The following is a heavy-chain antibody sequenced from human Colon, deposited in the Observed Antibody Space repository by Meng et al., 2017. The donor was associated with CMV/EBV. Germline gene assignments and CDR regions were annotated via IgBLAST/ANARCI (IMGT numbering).Heavy chain of an antibody. J-gene: IGHJ1*01. CDR3: ASHSSYVWGSHH. CDR2: MDPTTGRT. CDR1: GYSFTGYY. D-gene: IGHD3-16*01. V-gene: IGHV1-2*02. Sequence: QVQPVQSGAEVRMPGASVKVSFKTSGYSFTGYYIHWVRQAPGQGLEWMGWMDPTTGRTDYAQKFQGTVTMTRDTSISTAYLELSRLTSDDTAVYYCASHSSYVWGSHHWGQGTLVTVSS.